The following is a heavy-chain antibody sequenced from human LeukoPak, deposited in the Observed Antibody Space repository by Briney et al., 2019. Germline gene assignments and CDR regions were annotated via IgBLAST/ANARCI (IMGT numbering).Heavy chain of an antibody. Sequence: GGSLRLSCAASGFTVSSNYMSWVRQAPGKGLEWVSVIYSGGSTYYADSVKGRFTISRDNSKNTLYLQMNSLRAEDTAVYYCASGTLAYCGGDCYPRDYWGQGTLVTVSS. D-gene: IGHD2-21*02. CDR2: IYSGGST. CDR1: GFTVSSNY. CDR3: ASGTLAYCGGDCYPRDY. V-gene: IGHV3-66*01. J-gene: IGHJ4*02.